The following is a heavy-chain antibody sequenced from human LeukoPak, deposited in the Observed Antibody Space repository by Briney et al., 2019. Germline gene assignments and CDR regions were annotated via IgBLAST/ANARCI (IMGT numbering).Heavy chain of an antibody. D-gene: IGHD3/OR15-3a*01. CDR2: IDGSGQTT. Sequence: PGGSLRLSCAASGLTFRSSGMSWVRQAPGKGLEWVSAIDGSGQTTYYAGSVKGRFTISRDNSKNTLYLQLTSLRVDDTAVYYCAKVATWTYFDSWGQGTLVTVSS. V-gene: IGHV3-23*01. CDR1: GLTFRSSG. J-gene: IGHJ4*02. CDR3: AKVATWTYFDS.